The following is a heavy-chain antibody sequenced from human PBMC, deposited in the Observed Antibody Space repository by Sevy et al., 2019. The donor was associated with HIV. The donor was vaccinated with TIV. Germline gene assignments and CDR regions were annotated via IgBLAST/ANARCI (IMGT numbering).Heavy chain of an antibody. Sequence: GGSLRLSCAASGFDFNHHWMSWVRQAPQKGLEWVANIKQDGSETYYVDSLEGRFTISRDNAKNSLSLQINDLRAEDTAVYYCGRLPTGLQSFNYLLSTYFDSWGQGTLVTVSS. CDR3: GRLPTGLQSFNYLLSTYFDS. D-gene: IGHD3-9*01. J-gene: IGHJ4*02. V-gene: IGHV3-7*01. CDR1: GFDFNHHW. CDR2: IKQDGSET.